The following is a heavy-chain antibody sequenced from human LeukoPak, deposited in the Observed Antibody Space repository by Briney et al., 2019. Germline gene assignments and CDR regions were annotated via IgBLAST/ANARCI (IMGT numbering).Heavy chain of an antibody. Sequence: GGSLRLSCAASGFTFSRYAMSWVRQAPGKGLEWVSGIGGSGDSTYYADSVKGRFTISRDNSKNTVYVQMNSLRVEDTAVYYCAKDFQYDSSGFPADSWGQGTLVTVSS. CDR3: AKDFQYDSSGFPADS. J-gene: IGHJ4*02. CDR2: IGGSGDST. CDR1: GFTFSRYA. D-gene: IGHD3-22*01. V-gene: IGHV3-23*01.